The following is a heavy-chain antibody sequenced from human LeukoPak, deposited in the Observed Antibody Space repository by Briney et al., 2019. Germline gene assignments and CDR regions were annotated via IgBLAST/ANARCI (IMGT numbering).Heavy chain of an antibody. V-gene: IGHV1-18*01. CDR1: GYTFTNYG. CDR2: TSAYNGNT. D-gene: IGHD3-9*01. Sequence: ASVRVSCKASGYTFTNYGFSWVRQAPGQVLEWMGCTSAYNGNTNYAQKLQGRVTMTTDTSTSTAYMELRSLRSDDTAVYYCARDGHYDILTGDYWGQGTLVTVSS. J-gene: IGHJ4*02. CDR3: ARDGHYDILTGDY.